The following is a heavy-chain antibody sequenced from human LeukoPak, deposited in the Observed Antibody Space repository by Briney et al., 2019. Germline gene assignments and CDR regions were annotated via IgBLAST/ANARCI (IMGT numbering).Heavy chain of an antibody. CDR3: ASHEDGYCSGGSCVLFDY. CDR1: GGSISSYY. V-gene: IGHV4-59*08. CDR2: IYYSGST. J-gene: IGHJ4*02. Sequence: SETLSLTCTVSGGSISSYYWSWIRQPPGKGLEWIGYIYYSGSTNYNPSLKSRVTISVDTSKNQFSLKLSSVTAADTAVYYCASHEDGYCSGGSCVLFDYWGQGTLVTVSS. D-gene: IGHD2-15*01.